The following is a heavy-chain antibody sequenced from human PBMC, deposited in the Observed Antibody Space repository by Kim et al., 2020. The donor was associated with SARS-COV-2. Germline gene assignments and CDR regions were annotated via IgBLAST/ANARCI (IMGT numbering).Heavy chain of an antibody. J-gene: IGHJ5*02. CDR3: ASERASSSYGGSWMDP. Sequence: GGSLRLSCEASGFTFSTYWMHWVRQAPGKGLVWVSRINSDGSTTTYADSVKGRFTISRDNAKNTVYLQMNSLRAEDTAVYYCASERASSSYGGSWMDPWG. CDR2: INSDGSTT. D-gene: IGHD6-6*01. V-gene: IGHV3-74*01. CDR1: GFTFSTYW.